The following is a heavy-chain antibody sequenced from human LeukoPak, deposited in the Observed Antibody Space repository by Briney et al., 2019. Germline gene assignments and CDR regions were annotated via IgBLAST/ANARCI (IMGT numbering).Heavy chain of an antibody. J-gene: IGHJ4*02. CDR3: ARRYFDY. CDR1: GFIFSSYW. Sequence: TGGSLRLSCAASGFIFSSYWMSWVRQAPGKGLEWVANIKQDGSEKYYVDSVRGRFTISRDNAKNSLYLQMNSLRAEDTAVYYCARRYFDYWGQGTLDTVSS. V-gene: IGHV3-7*03. D-gene: IGHD1-14*01. CDR2: IKQDGSEK.